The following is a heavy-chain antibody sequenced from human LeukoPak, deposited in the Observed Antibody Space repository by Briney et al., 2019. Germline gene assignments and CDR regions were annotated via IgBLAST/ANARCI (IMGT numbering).Heavy chain of an antibody. V-gene: IGHV3-7*03. D-gene: IGHD3-16*01. Sequence: PGGSLRLSCAASGFSFSSHWMSWVRQAPGKGLEWVANIKQDGSKKHYVDSVKGRFTVSRDNAKNSLYLQMNSLRADDTAVYYCARGFGITFWGQGTLVTVSS. CDR2: IKQDGSKK. CDR3: ARGFGITF. J-gene: IGHJ4*02. CDR1: GFSFSSHW.